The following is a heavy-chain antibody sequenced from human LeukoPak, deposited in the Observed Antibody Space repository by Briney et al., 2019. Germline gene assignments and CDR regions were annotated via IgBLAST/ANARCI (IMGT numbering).Heavy chain of an antibody. CDR2: ISYDGSNK. J-gene: IGHJ5*02. CDR1: GFTFSSYA. Sequence: GGSLRLSCAASGFTFSSYAMHWVRQAPGKGLEWAAVISYDGSNKYYADSVKGRFTISRDNSKNTLYLQMNSLRAEDMAVYYCARDGAPYYYDSSGYYLYNWFDPWGQGTLVTVSS. CDR3: ARDGAPYYYDSSGYYLYNWFDP. V-gene: IGHV3-30-3*01. D-gene: IGHD3-22*01.